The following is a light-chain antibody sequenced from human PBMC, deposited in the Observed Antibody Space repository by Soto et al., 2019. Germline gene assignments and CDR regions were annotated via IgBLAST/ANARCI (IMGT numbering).Light chain of an antibody. V-gene: IGKV3-11*01. Sequence: EIVLTQSPATLSLSPGARATLSCRASQSVSSYLAWYQQKPGQAPRLLIYDASIRATGIPARFSASGSGTDFTLTISSLEPEDFAVDYCQQRSSWRFGGGTKVEIK. CDR1: QSVSSY. J-gene: IGKJ4*01. CDR3: QQRSSWR. CDR2: DAS.